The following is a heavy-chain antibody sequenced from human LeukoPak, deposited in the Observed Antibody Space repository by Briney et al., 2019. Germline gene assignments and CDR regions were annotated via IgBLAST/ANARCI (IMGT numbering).Heavy chain of an antibody. CDR1: GFTFSSYS. CDR2: ISSSSSYI. V-gene: IGHV3-21*01. Sequence: KTGGSLRLSCAASGFTFSSYSMNWVRQAPGKGLEWVSSISSSSSYIYYADSVKGRFTISRDNAKNSLYLQMNSLGAEDTAVYYCARVGVLVTAFDIWGQGTMVTVSS. J-gene: IGHJ3*02. CDR3: ARVGVLVTAFDI. D-gene: IGHD3-16*01.